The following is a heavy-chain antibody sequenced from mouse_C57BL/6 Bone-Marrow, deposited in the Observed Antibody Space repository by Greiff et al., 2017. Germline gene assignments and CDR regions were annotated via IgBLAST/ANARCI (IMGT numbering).Heavy chain of an antibody. J-gene: IGHJ1*03. CDR2: FYPGSGSI. Sequence: QVHVKQSGAELVKPGASVKLSCKASGYTFTEYTIHWVKQRSGQGLEWIGWFYPGSGSIKYNEKFKDKATLTADKSSSTVYMELSRLTSEDSAVYFCARQGFITTVVANWYFDVWGTGTTVTVSS. CDR3: ARQGFITTVVANWYFDV. V-gene: IGHV1-62-2*01. CDR1: GYTFTEYT. D-gene: IGHD1-1*01.